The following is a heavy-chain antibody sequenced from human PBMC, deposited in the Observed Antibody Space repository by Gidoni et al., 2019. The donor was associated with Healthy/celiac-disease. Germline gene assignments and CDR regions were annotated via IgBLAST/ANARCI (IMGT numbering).Heavy chain of an antibody. D-gene: IGHD6-19*01. CDR3: ARGGYSSGWYTGDY. J-gene: IGHJ4*02. V-gene: IGHV3-33*01. CDR1: GVTFSSYG. Sequence: QVQLVESGGGVVQPGRSLRLSCAASGVTFSSYGMHWVRQAPGKGLEWVAVIWYDGINKYYADSVKCRFTISRDNSKNTLYLQMNSLRAEDTAVYYCARGGYSSGWYTGDYWGQGTLVTVSS. CDR2: IWYDGINK.